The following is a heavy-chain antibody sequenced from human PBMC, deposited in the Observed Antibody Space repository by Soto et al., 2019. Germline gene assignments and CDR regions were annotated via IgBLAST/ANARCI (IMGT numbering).Heavy chain of an antibody. Sequence: SGPTLLNPTQTLTLTCTFSGFSFTTSEMRMGWFRQPPGKALEWLARIDCDDDKFCSTSLKTRLTISKDTSKNLVVLTMTNMDPVDTATYYCAHIEVSGSAFDIWGQGTMVNVSS. J-gene: IGHJ3*02. CDR1: GFSFTTSEMR. V-gene: IGHV2-70*04. CDR2: IDCDDDK. D-gene: IGHD2-15*01. CDR3: AHIEVSGSAFDI.